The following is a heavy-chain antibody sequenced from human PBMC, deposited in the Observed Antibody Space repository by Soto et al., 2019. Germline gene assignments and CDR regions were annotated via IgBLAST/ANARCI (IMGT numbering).Heavy chain of an antibody. Sequence: GESLKISCKGSGYSFTSYWIGWVRQMPGKGLEWMGIIYPGDSDTTYSPSFQGQVTISADKSSSTAYLYWSSLEASDTAIYYCARHVFTGTYMDYGMDVWGQGTTVTVSS. CDR1: GYSFTSYW. D-gene: IGHD1-7*01. CDR2: IYPGDSDT. V-gene: IGHV5-51*01. J-gene: IGHJ6*02. CDR3: ARHVFTGTYMDYGMDV.